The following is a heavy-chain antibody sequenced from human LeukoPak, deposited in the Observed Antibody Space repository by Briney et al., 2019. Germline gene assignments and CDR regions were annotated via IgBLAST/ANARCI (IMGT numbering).Heavy chain of an antibody. Sequence: GGSLRLSCAASGFTFSSYWMSWVRQAPGKGLEWVANIKQDGSEQYYLDSVKGRFTISRDNAKNSVYLQMNSLRVEDTAVYYCACVTPDYWGQGTLVTVSS. D-gene: IGHD5/OR15-5a*01. CDR1: GFTFSSYW. V-gene: IGHV3-7*01. CDR2: IKQDGSEQ. CDR3: ACVTPDY. J-gene: IGHJ4*02.